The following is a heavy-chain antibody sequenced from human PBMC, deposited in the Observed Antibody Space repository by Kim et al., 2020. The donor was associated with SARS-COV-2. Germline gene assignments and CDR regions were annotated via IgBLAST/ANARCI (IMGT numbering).Heavy chain of an antibody. V-gene: IGHV1-46*01. Sequence: ASVKVSCKASGYTFTSYYMHWVRQAPGQGLEWMGIINPSGGSTSYAQKFQGRVTMTRDTSTSTVYMELSSLRSEDTAVYYCARGEYAGIAAGGVHPGNWFDPWGQGTLVTVSS. CDR2: INPSGGST. D-gene: IGHD6-13*01. J-gene: IGHJ5*02. CDR3: ARGEYAGIAAGGVHPGNWFDP. CDR1: GYTFTSYY.